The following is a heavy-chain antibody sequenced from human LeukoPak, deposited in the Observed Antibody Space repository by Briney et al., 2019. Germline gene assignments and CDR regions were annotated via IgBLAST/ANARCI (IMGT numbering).Heavy chain of an antibody. CDR1: GFNFANHA. CDR2: ISGGGDIT. D-gene: IGHD3-3*01. V-gene: IGHV3-23*01. CDR3: AKVWSVLTPFDY. J-gene: IGHJ4*02. Sequence: GGSLRLSCAASGFNFANHAMSWVRQTAGKGLEWVSAISGGGDITYYADSVKGRFTISRDNSKNTLYLQMNSLRAEDTAVYYCAKVWSVLTPFDYWGQGTLVTVSS.